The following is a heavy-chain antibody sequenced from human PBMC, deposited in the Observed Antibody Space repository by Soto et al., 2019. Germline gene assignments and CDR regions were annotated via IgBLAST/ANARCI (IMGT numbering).Heavy chain of an antibody. CDR1: GGTFSSYA. CDR3: ARDVSGYYDSSGYQYQH. J-gene: IGHJ1*01. CDR2: IIPIFGTA. Sequence: VASVKVSCKASGGTFSSYAISWVRQAPGQGLEWMGGIIPIFGTANYAQKFQGRVTITADESTSTAYMELSSLRSEDTAVYYCARDVSGYYDSSGYQYQHWGQGTLVTVSS. D-gene: IGHD3-22*01. V-gene: IGHV1-69*13.